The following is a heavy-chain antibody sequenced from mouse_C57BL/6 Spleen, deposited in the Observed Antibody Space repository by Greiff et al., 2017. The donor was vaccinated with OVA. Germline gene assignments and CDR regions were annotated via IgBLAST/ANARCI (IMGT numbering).Heavy chain of an antibody. CDR3: TTGTVGTVA. Sequence: VQLQQSGAELVRPGASVKLSCTASGFTIKDYYMHWVKQRPEQGLEWIGRIDPEDGDTDYAPKFQGKATLTADTSSNTAYLQLSSLTSEDTAVYYCTTGTVGTVAWGQGTLVTVSA. V-gene: IGHV14-1*01. D-gene: IGHD1-1*01. J-gene: IGHJ3*01. CDR2: IDPEDGDT. CDR1: GFTIKDYY.